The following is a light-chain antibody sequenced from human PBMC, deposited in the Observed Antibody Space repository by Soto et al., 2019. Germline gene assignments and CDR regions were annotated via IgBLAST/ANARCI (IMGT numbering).Light chain of an antibody. CDR3: QQHNSYPRT. V-gene: IGKV1-5*03. CDR1: QSISTW. CDR2: KAS. Sequence: DIQMTQSPSTLSASVGDRVTITCRVSQSISTWLAWYQQKPGKAPKLLIYKASSLESGVPSRFSGSGSGTEFTLTISSLQPDDFATYYCQQHNSYPRTFGQGTKVEIK. J-gene: IGKJ1*01.